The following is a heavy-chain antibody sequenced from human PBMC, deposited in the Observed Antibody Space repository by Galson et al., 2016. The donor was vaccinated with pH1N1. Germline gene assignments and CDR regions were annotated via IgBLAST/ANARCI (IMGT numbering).Heavy chain of an antibody. CDR3: TRDALDYYDSSGYYFDY. J-gene: IGHJ4*02. D-gene: IGHD3-22*01. CDR2: ISGRDYTT. V-gene: IGHV3-23*01. Sequence: SLRLSCAASGFTFAHYAMSWVRQAPGKGLEWVSAISGRDYTTVYADSVKARFIISRDNSKNSLYLQMNSLRAEDTAVYYCTRDALDYYDSSGYYFDYWGQGTLVTVSS. CDR1: GFTFAHYA.